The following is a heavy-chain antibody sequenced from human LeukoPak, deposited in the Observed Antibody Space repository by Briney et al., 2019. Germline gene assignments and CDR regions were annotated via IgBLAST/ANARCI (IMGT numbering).Heavy chain of an antibody. D-gene: IGHD2-21*01. J-gene: IGHJ4*02. CDR1: GFTFSSFA. V-gene: IGHV3-30-3*01. CDR2: MLSGGVSQ. CDR3: ARDVAPKGFDY. Sequence: PGRSLRLSCVVSGFTFSSFAMHWVRQAPGKGLEWVAVMLSGGVSQQYADSVKGRFTISRDNSRDTLYLQMNSLKIEDTAVYYCARDVAPKGFDYWGQGTLVTVSS.